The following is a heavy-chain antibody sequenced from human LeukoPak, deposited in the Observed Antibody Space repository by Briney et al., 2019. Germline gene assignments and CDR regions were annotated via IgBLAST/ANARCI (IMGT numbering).Heavy chain of an antibody. D-gene: IGHD2-15*01. CDR2: IYHSGST. V-gene: IGHV4-30-2*01. CDR3: ARFCSGGSCPFDP. CDR1: GGSISSGCYS. Sequence: SQTLSLTCAVSGGSISSGCYSWSWIRQPPGKGLEWIGYIYHSGSTYYNPSLKSRVTISVDRSKNQFSLKLSSVTAADTAVYYCARFCSGGSCPFDPWGQGTLVTVSS. J-gene: IGHJ5*02.